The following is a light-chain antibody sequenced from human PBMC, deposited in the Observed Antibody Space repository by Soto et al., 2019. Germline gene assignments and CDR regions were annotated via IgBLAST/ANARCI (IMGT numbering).Light chain of an antibody. J-gene: IGKJ5*01. CDR2: AAS. CDR3: QQSYSIPIT. V-gene: IGKV3-15*01. CDR1: QSITSN. Sequence: EIVMTQSPVTLSVSPGERATLSCRASQSITSNLAWYQQKPGQAPRLLIYAASTRATGIPARFSGSGSGTEFTLTITSLQPEDFATYYCQQSYSIPITFGQGTRLEIK.